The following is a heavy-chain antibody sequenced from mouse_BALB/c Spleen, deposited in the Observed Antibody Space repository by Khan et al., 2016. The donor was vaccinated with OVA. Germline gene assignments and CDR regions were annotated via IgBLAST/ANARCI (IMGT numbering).Heavy chain of an antibody. CDR1: GYTFTTYT. V-gene: IGHV1-4*01. Sequence: VELVESGAELARPGASVKMSCKASGYTFTTYTIHWVKQRPGQGLEWIGYIIPSNDYTNYNQKFKDRATLTADKSSSTAYMQLSSLTSEDSAVYYCVREGAYYRSDGWFAYWGQGTLVTASA. J-gene: IGHJ3*01. CDR2: IIPSNDYT. D-gene: IGHD2-14*01. CDR3: VREGAYYRSDGWFAY.